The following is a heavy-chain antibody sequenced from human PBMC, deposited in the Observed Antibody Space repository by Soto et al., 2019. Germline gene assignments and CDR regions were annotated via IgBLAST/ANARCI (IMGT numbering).Heavy chain of an antibody. CDR3: ARDVAATGASRWLDP. CDR1: GFPFSSHG. J-gene: IGHJ5*02. Sequence: QVQVVESGGGVVQPGRSLRLSCAASGFPFSSHGMHWVRQAPGKGLEWVAFIWYDGSQKNYADSVKGRFTISRDDSENTLYLQMNSLGAEDTAVYYCARDVAATGASRWLDPWGRGTLVNVSS. V-gene: IGHV3-33*01. CDR2: IWYDGSQK. D-gene: IGHD6-13*01.